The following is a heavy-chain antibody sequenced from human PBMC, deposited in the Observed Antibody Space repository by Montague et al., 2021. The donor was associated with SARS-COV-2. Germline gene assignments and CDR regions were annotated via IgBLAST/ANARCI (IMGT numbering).Heavy chain of an antibody. J-gene: IGHJ3*02. CDR3: ASPTYYYDSSGSDAFDI. Sequence: SETLSLTCAISGGSFSNYYWSWTRQPPGKGLEWIGSIYYSGSTYYNPSLKSRVTISVDTSKNQFSLKLSSVTAADTAVYYCASPTYYYDSSGSDAFDIWGQGTMVTVSS. V-gene: IGHV4-39*01. CDR2: IYYSGST. CDR1: GGSFSNYY. D-gene: IGHD3-22*01.